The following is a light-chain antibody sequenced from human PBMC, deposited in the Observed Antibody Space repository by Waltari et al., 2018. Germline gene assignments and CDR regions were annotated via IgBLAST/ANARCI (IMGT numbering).Light chain of an antibody. CDR2: DAS. Sequence: EIVLTQSRATLSLSQGERAAVYCRASPSVSRYLAWYQQKHGQAPRLLIYDASNRATCIPARFSGSWSGTDFTLTISSLAPEDFSVDDCQQRSSWPIFTFGPGTKVDIK. CDR3: QQRSSWPIFT. CDR1: PSVSRY. V-gene: IGKV3-11*01. J-gene: IGKJ3*01.